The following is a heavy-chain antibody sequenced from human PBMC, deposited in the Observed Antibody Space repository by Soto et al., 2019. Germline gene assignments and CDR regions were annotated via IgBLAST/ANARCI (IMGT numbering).Heavy chain of an antibody. CDR2: INHSGST. Sequence: PSETLSLTCAVYGGSFSGYYWSWIRQPPGKGLEWIGEINHSGSTNYNPSLKSRVTISVDTSKNQFSLKLSSVTAADTAVYYCARGRDHFGSGSYLSTWGQGTLVTVS. CDR1: GGSFSGYY. D-gene: IGHD3-10*01. CDR3: ARGRDHFGSGSYLST. J-gene: IGHJ4*02. V-gene: IGHV4-34*01.